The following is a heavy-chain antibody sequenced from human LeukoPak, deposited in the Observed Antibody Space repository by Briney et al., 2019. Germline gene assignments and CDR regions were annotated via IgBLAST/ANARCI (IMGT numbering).Heavy chain of an antibody. V-gene: IGHV3-15*01. CDR1: GFTFSNAW. J-gene: IGHJ4*02. Sequence: GGSLRLSCAASGFTFSNAWMSWVRQAPGKGLEWVGRIKSKTDGGTTDYAAPVKGRFTISREDSKNTLYLQMNSLKTEDTAVYYCTTELVVVPAATYYFDYWGQGTLVTVSS. CDR2: IKSKTDGGTT. D-gene: IGHD2-2*01. CDR3: TTELVVVPAATYYFDY.